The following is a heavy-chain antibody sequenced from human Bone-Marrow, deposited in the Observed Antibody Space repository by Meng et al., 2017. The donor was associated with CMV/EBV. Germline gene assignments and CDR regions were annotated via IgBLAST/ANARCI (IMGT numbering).Heavy chain of an antibody. J-gene: IGHJ3*02. CDR1: VGSISSSSYY. CDR2: IYYSGST. V-gene: IGHV4-39*06. CDR3: ARAIVGYCSSTSCYIEAFDI. Sequence: SETLSLTRTVSVGSISSSSYYWGWIRQPPGKGLEWIGSIYYSGSTYYNPSLKSRVTISVDTSKNQFALKLSSVTAADTAVYYCARAIVGYCSSTSCYIEAFDIWGQGTMVTVSS. D-gene: IGHD2-2*02.